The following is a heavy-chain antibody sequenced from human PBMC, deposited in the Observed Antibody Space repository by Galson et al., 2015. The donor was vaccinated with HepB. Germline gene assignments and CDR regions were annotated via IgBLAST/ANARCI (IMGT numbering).Heavy chain of an antibody. J-gene: IGHJ6*02. D-gene: IGHD6-13*01. Sequence: SLRLSCAASGFTFDDYAMHWVRQAPGKGLEWVSGISWNSGSIGYADSVKGRFTISRDNAKNSLYLQMNSLRAEDTALYYCAKDLVRYYYYGMDVWGQGTTVTVSS. CDR1: GFTFDDYA. CDR3: AKDLVRYYYYGMDV. CDR2: ISWNSGSI. V-gene: IGHV3-9*01.